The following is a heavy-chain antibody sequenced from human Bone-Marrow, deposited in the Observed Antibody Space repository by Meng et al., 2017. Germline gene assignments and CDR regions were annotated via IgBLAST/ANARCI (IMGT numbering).Heavy chain of an antibody. Sequence: SETLSLTCAVYGGSFSGYYWSWIRQPPGKGLEWIGEINHSGSTNYNPSLKSRVTISVDTSKNQFSLKLSSVTAADTAVYYCARESDCGGDCYPDYWGQGTLVTVSS. CDR2: INHSGST. J-gene: IGHJ4*02. CDR3: ARESDCGGDCYPDY. CDR1: GGSFSGYY. V-gene: IGHV4-34*01. D-gene: IGHD2-21*02.